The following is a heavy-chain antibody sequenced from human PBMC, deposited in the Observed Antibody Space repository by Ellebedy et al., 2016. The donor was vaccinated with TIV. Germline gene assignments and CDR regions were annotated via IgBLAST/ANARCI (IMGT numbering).Heavy chain of an antibody. D-gene: IGHD2-2*01. CDR1: GYTFTSYG. CDR2: ISAYNGNT. Sequence: ASVKVSXXASGYTFTSYGISWVRQAPGQGLEWMGWISAYNGNTNYAQKLQGRVTMTTDTSTSTAYMELRSLRSDDTAVYYCAREKEAYCSSTSCWVPGGDWFDPWGQGTLVTVSS. CDR3: AREKEAYCSSTSCWVPGGDWFDP. J-gene: IGHJ5*02. V-gene: IGHV1-18*01.